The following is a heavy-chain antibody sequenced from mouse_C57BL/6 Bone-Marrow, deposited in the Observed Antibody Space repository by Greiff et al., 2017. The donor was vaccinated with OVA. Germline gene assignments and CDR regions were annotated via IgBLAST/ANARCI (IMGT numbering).Heavy chain of an antibody. CDR3: ARRGLLRRGRYAMDY. D-gene: IGHD1-1*01. CDR1: GYTFTNYW. Sequence: VQLQQSGAELVRPGTSVKMSCKASGYTFTNYWIGWAKQRPGHGLEWIGDIYPGGGYTNYNEKFKGKATLTADKSSSTAYMQFSSLTSEDSAIYYCARRGLLRRGRYAMDYWGQGTSVTVSS. CDR2: IYPGGGYT. J-gene: IGHJ4*01. V-gene: IGHV1-63*01.